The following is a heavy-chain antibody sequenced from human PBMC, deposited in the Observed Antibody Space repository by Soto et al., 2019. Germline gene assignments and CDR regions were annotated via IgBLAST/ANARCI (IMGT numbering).Heavy chain of an antibody. CDR1: GFTFSNAW. D-gene: IGHD3-22*01. V-gene: IGHV3-15*01. CDR2: IKSKTNGGTT. J-gene: IGHJ4*02. CDR3: STDLRLGKNYHSNPYLDF. Sequence: GGSLRLSCAASGFTFSNAWMSWVRQAPGKGLEWVGRIKSKTNGGTTGYAAPVKGRFTISRDDSKNTLFLQMSSLKTEDTAVYYCSTDLRLGKNYHSNPYLDFWGQGTLVTVSS.